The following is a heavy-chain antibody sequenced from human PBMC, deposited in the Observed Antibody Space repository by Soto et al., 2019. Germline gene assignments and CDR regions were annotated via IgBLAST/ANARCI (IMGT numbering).Heavy chain of an antibody. Sequence: QVHLVQSGAEVKKPGASVKVSCKASGYPFISYGISWVRQAPGQGLEWMGWISGYNGNTNYAQKIQGRVTMTTDTSSQTAYMGLTRLRSDRPAVYYCARVREVSTGWYASAFDIWG. V-gene: IGHV1-18*01. CDR2: ISGYNGNT. J-gene: IGHJ3*02. CDR1: GYPFISYG. D-gene: IGHD6-19*01. CDR3: ARVREVSTGWYASAFDI.